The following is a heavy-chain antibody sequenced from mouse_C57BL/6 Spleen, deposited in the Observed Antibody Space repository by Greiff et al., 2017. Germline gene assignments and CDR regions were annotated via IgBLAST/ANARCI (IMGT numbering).Heavy chain of an antibody. Sequence: EVKLMESGGGLVQPGGSLSLSCAASGFTFPDYYMSWVRQPPGKALAWLGFLRNKAHGYTTEYSASVKGRFTISSDTSQSMLYLQMNSLRADDSATYYCARYPHYYGSSHWYFDVWGTGTTVTVSS. J-gene: IGHJ1*03. CDR3: ARYPHYYGSSHWYFDV. CDR2: LRNKAHGYTT. D-gene: IGHD1-1*01. CDR1: GFTFPDYY. V-gene: IGHV7-3*01.